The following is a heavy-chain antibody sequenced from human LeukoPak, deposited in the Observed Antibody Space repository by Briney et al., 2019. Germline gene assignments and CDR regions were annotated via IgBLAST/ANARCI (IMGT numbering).Heavy chain of an antibody. CDR1: EFSFETYW. Sequence: GALRLSCVALEFSFETYWMSWVRQAPGKGPEWVANINEDGSEKHYVGSVRGRFTISRDNADNSLHLQMNSLRPEDIAVYYCARGETMDVWGKGTTVTVSS. V-gene: IGHV3-7*01. CDR2: INEDGSEK. D-gene: IGHD5-24*01. CDR3: ARGETMDV. J-gene: IGHJ6*03.